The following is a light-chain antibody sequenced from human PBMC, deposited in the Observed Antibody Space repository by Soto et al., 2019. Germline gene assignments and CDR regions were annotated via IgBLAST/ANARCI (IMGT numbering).Light chain of an antibody. CDR2: EVN. V-gene: IGLV2-8*01. Sequence: QSALTQPPSASGSPGQSVTISCTGTSSDVGAYNYVSWFQQHPGEAPKLIISEVNKRPSGVPNRFSGSKSGNTASLTVSGLQAEDEGDYYCASYGGRDNLIFGGGTKVTVL. CDR1: SSDVGAYNY. J-gene: IGLJ2*01. CDR3: ASYGGRDNLI.